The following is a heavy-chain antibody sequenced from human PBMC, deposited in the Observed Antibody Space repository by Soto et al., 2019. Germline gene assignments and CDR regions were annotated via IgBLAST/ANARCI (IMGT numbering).Heavy chain of an antibody. CDR2: IWYDGSNK. CDR1: GLTFSSYG. D-gene: IGHD4-17*01. V-gene: IGHV3-33*01. CDR3: ARDIGPASYYGDYGIVGY. J-gene: IGHJ4*02. Sequence: PGGSLRLSCAASGLTFSSYGMHWVRQAPGKGLEWVAVIWYDGSNKYYADSVKGRFTISRDNSKNTLYLQMNSLRAEDMAVFYCARDIGPASYYGDYGIVGYWGQGTLVTVSS.